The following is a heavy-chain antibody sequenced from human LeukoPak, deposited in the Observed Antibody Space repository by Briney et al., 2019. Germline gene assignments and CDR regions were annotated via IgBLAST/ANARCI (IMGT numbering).Heavy chain of an antibody. J-gene: IGHJ6*03. D-gene: IGHD7-27*01. CDR1: GFTFSSYS. Sequence: PGGSLRLSCAASGFTFSSYSMNWVRQAPGKGLEWVSSISSSSSYIYYADSVKGRFTISRDNAKNSPYLQMNSLRAEDTAVYYCARYHQLGIMYYYYYYMDVWGKGTTVTVSS. CDR2: ISSSSSYI. CDR3: ARYHQLGIMYYYYYYMDV. V-gene: IGHV3-21*01.